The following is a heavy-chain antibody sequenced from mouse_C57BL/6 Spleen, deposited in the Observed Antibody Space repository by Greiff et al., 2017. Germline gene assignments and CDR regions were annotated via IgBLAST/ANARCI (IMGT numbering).Heavy chain of an antibody. D-gene: IGHD1-1*01. CDR2: INPGSGGT. CDR1: GYAFTNYL. Sequence: VQVVESGAELVRPGTSVKVSCKASGYAFTNYLIEWVKQRPGQGLEWIGVINPGSGGTNYNKKFKGKATLTADKSSSTAYMQLSSLTSEDSAVYFCARWMITTVVATPYYAMDYWGQGTSVTVSS. V-gene: IGHV1-54*01. CDR3: ARWMITTVVATPYYAMDY. J-gene: IGHJ4*01.